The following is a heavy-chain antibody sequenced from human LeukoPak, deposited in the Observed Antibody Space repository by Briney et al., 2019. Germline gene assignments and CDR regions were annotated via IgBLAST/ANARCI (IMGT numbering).Heavy chain of an antibody. V-gene: IGHV3-23*01. D-gene: IGHD1/OR15-1a*01. CDR3: AREKLGVGTAFDY. CDR1: GFTFSSYA. J-gene: IGHJ4*02. Sequence: PGGSLRLSCAASGFTFSSYATSWVRQAPGKGLEWVSAISGSGGSTYYADSVKGRFTISRDNSENSLYLQMNSLRAEDTAVYYCAREKLGVGTAFDYWGQGTLVTVSS. CDR2: ISGSGGST.